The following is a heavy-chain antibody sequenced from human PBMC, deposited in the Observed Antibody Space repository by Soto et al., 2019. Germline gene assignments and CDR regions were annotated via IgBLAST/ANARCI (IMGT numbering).Heavy chain of an antibody. Sequence: EVQLVESGGGLVQPGGSLRLSCAASGFTVSSNYMSWVRQAPGKGLEWVSVIYSGGSTYYADSVKGRFTISRDNSKNTLYLQMNSLRAEDTAVYYCARATAQYYYGMDVWGQGTTVTVSS. CDR1: GFTVSSNY. CDR2: IYSGGST. CDR3: ARATAQYYYGMDV. V-gene: IGHV3-66*01. J-gene: IGHJ6*02.